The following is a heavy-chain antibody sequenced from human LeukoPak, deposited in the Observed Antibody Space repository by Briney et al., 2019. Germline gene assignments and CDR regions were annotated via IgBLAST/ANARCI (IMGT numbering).Heavy chain of an antibody. J-gene: IGHJ4*02. D-gene: IGHD2-15*01. CDR1: GYTFTIYY. V-gene: IGHV1-46*01. Sequence: ASVKVSFKASGYTFTIYYMHWVRQAPGQGLEWMGIINPSGGSTSYAQKFQGRVTMTRDTSTSTVYMELSSLRSDDTAVYYCARDLGGSCIDYWGQGTLVTVSS. CDR3: ARDLGGSCIDY. CDR2: INPSGGST.